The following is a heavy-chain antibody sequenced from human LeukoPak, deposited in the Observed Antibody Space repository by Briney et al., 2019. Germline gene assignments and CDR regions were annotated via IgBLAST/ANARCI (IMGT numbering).Heavy chain of an antibody. V-gene: IGHV1-69*05. Sequence: SVKVSCKASGGTFSSYAISWVRQAPGQGLEWMGRIIPIFGTANYAQKFQGRVTITTDESTSTAYMELSSLRSEDTAVYYCARDLKVHSQGFDPWGQGTLVTVSS. J-gene: IGHJ5*02. CDR3: ARDLKVHSQGFDP. CDR1: GGTFSSYA. CDR2: IIPIFGTA. D-gene: IGHD4/OR15-4a*01.